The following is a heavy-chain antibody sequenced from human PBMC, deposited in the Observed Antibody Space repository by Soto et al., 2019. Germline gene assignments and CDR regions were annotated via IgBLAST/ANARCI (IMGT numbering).Heavy chain of an antibody. CDR2: IYYSGST. CDR3: ARDGLFSADGEHHNGIYV. Sequence: SETLSLTCTGSGGSTSRGDYFWSWIRQPPGKGLEWIGYIYYSGSTYYNPSLKSRVTISVDTSKNQFSLKLSSVTAADTAVYYCARDGLFSADGEHHNGIYVRAQRTTVPVS. D-gene: IGHD6-13*01. V-gene: IGHV4-30-4*01. CDR1: GGSTSRGDYF. J-gene: IGHJ6*02.